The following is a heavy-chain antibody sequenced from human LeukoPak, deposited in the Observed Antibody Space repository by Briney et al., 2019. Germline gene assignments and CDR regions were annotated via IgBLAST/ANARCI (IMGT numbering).Heavy chain of an antibody. CDR3: ARRYFDY. CDR2: ISANGGST. Sequence: PGGSLRLSCAASGFTISTYAMTWVRQAPGKGLEWVSSISANGGSTFCADSVKGRFAISRDPSKNTLYLQMDSLRAEDTAVYYCARRYFDYWGQGTLVTVSS. V-gene: IGHV3-23*01. CDR1: GFTISTYA. J-gene: IGHJ4*02.